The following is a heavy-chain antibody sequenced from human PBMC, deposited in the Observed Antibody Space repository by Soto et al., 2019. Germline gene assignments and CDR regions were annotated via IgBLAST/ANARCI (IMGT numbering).Heavy chain of an antibody. D-gene: IGHD6-6*01. CDR3: ARDRAEYSSSTTFDY. V-gene: IGHV1-18*01. CDR2: ISAYNGNT. CDR1: GYTFTSYC. Sequence: GASVKVSCKASGYTFTSYCISWVRQAPGQGLEWMGWISAYNGNTNYAQKLQGRVTMTTDTSTSTAYMELRSLRSDDTAVYYCARDRAEYSSSTTFDYWGQGTLVTVS. J-gene: IGHJ4*02.